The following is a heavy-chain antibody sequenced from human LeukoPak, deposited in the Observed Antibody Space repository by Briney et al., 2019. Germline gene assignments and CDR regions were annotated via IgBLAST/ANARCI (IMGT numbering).Heavy chain of an antibody. J-gene: IGHJ1*01. Sequence: PGGSLRLSCAASGFSVSSNYMSWVRQAPGKGLEWVSIIYSDGSAGSTYYADSVKGRFTISRDNSKNTVFLQMNSLRAEDTAVYFCARAFKWNYLFHHWGQGTLVTVSS. CDR3: ARAFKWNYLFHH. V-gene: IGHV3-53*01. CDR1: GFSVSSNY. D-gene: IGHD1-7*01. CDR2: IYSDGSAGST.